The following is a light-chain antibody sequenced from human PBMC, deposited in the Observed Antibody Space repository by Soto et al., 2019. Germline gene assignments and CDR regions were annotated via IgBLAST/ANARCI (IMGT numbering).Light chain of an antibody. Sequence: DIQMTQSPSSVSASVGDRVTIACRAGQSVRSYLNWYQQKPGKAPNLLIYASSTLQSGVPSRFSGGGSGTDFTLTISSLQPEDFATYYCQQSYTSPLTLGGGTKVEI. CDR3: QQSYTSPLT. J-gene: IGKJ4*01. V-gene: IGKV1-39*01. CDR1: QSVRSY. CDR2: ASS.